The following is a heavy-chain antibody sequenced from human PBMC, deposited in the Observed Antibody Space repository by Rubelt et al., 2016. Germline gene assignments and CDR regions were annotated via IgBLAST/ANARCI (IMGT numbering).Heavy chain of an antibody. V-gene: IGHV3-23*01. Sequence: EVQLLESGGGLVQPGGSLRLSCAASGFTFSGYAMTWVRQAPGRGLEWVSAISGSGDKTFYADSVKGRFTISRDNAKNTLYLQFNSLRAEETAVYYVTCGVFTQDYDGMDVWGQGTTVTVSS. CDR3: TCGVFTQDYDGMDV. CDR1: GFTFSGYA. D-gene: IGHD2-21*01. CDR2: ISGSGDKT. J-gene: IGHJ6*02.